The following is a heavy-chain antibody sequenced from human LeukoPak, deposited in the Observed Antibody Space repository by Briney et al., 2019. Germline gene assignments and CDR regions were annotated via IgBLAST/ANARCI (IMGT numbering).Heavy chain of an antibody. D-gene: IGHD1-26*01. Sequence: PGGSLRLSCAASGFTFSSYAMSGVRQATGKGLEWVSASSGSGGSTYYAYSVKGRFTISRDNSNNTLYLQMNSLRAEDTAVYYCAKDGKIVGARNYFDYWGQGTLVTVSS. J-gene: IGHJ4*02. CDR2: SSGSGGST. CDR3: AKDGKIVGARNYFDY. V-gene: IGHV3-23*01. CDR1: GFTFSSYA.